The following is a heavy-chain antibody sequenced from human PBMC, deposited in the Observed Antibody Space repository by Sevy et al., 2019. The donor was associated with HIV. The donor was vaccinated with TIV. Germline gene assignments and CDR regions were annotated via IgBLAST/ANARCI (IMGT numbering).Heavy chain of an antibody. D-gene: IGHD3-10*01. CDR2: IKAKIDGETT. V-gene: IGHV3-15*07. CDR3: TTRPYGPIIDY. J-gene: IGHJ4*02. Sequence: GGSLRLSCGGSGFNISSASMNWVRQAPGRGLEWVGRIKAKIDGETTDYGAPVKGRFIISRDDSRKTVYVQLNSVKSEDTAMYFCTTRPYGPIIDYWGQGTLVTVSS. CDR1: GFNISSAS.